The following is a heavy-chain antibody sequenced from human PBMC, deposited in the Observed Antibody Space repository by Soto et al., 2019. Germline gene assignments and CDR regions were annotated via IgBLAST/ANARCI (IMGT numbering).Heavy chain of an antibody. CDR1: GFTFSDYA. J-gene: IGHJ4*02. CDR3: AKGGRQWLVTSDFNY. D-gene: IGHD6-19*01. CDR2: VSHDGRNT. V-gene: IGHV3-30*18. Sequence: VQLVESGGGVVQPGRSLRLSCAASGFTFSDYAMHWVRQAPGKGLEWVAVVSHDGRNTHYAEYVKGRFTISRDSSKNTVSLEMTSLRADDTAVYYFAKGGRQWLVTSDFNYWGQGALVAVSS.